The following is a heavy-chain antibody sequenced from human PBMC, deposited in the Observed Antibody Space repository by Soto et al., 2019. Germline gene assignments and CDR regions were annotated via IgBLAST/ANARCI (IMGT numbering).Heavy chain of an antibody. CDR1: GGTFNSYA. D-gene: IGHD3-3*01. Sequence: QVQLVQSGAEVKKPGSSVKVSCKASGGTFNSYAINWVRQAPGQGPEWMGVINPIYGTPNYAQKFQDRVIITADESTNAAHMELRSLRSEDTAFYYCARALRIRYYDFWSGPNDPYDIWGQGTMVTVSS. J-gene: IGHJ3*02. CDR3: ARALRIRYYDFWSGPNDPYDI. CDR2: INPIYGTP. V-gene: IGHV1-69*01.